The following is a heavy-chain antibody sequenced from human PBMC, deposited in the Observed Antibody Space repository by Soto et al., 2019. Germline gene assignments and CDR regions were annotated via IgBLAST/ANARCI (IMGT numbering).Heavy chain of an antibody. CDR3: ARDYNWNYGIDY. J-gene: IGHJ4*02. CDR1: GYTFTGYY. D-gene: IGHD1-1*01. Sequence: ASVKVSCKASGYTFTGYYMHWVRQAPGQGLEWMGWINPNSGGTNYAQKFQGRVTMTRDTSISTAYMELSRLRSDDTAVYYCARDYNWNYGIDYWGQGTLVTVSS. V-gene: IGHV1-2*02. CDR2: INPNSGGT.